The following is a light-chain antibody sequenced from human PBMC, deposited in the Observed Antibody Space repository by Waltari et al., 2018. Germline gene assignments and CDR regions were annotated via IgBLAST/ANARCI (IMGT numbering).Light chain of an antibody. CDR1: QSVSKY. V-gene: IGKV3-20*01. Sequence: EIVLTQSPGTLSLYPGERATLSCRASQSVSKYLAWYQQKPGQAPRLLIYDASTRATGIPDRFSGSGWGTDFSLTISRLEPEDFAVYYCQKYGTLPATFGQGTKVQMK. CDR2: DAS. CDR3: QKYGTLPAT. J-gene: IGKJ1*01.